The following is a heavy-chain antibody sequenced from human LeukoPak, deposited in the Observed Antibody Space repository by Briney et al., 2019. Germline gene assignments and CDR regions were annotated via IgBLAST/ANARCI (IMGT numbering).Heavy chain of an antibody. Sequence: ASVKVSCKASGYTFVAYYMHWVRQAPGQGLEWMGRINPNSGDTNYAQKFQGRVTITRDTSISTAYMELSRLRSDDTAVYYCARDKGRDGYTAFDYWGQGTLVTVSS. J-gene: IGHJ4*02. CDR2: INPNSGDT. CDR1: GYTFVAYY. V-gene: IGHV1-2*06. D-gene: IGHD5-24*01. CDR3: ARDKGRDGYTAFDY.